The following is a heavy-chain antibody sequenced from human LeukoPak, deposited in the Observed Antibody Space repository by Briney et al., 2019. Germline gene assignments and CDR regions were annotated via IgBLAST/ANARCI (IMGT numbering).Heavy chain of an antibody. V-gene: IGHV3-21*04. Sequence: GGSPRLSCAASGFTFSSYSMNWVRQAPGKGLEWVSSISSSSSYIYSADSVKGRFTISRDNAKNSLYLQMNSLRAEDTAVYYCARDMYYGSGTPMQYGMDVWGQGTTVTVSS. D-gene: IGHD3-10*01. CDR2: ISSSSSYI. J-gene: IGHJ6*02. CDR1: GFTFSSYS. CDR3: ARDMYYGSGTPMQYGMDV.